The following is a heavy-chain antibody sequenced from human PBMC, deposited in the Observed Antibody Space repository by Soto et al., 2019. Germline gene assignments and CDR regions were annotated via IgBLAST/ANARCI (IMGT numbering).Heavy chain of an antibody. J-gene: IGHJ5*02. Sequence: WASVKVSCKASGYTFTGYYMHWVRQAPGQGLEWMGWINPNSGGTNYAQKFQGRVTMTRDTSISTAYMELSRLRSDDTAVYYCARGARTGYSSSWYGNWFDPWGQGTLVTVSS. CDR2: INPNSGGT. V-gene: IGHV1-2*02. CDR3: ARGARTGYSSSWYGNWFDP. D-gene: IGHD6-13*01. CDR1: GYTFTGYY.